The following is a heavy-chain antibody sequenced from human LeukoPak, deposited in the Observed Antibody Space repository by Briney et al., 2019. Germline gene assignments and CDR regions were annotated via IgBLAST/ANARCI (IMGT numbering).Heavy chain of an antibody. D-gene: IGHD5-18*01. Sequence: SETLSLTCTVSGGSISSGSYYWTWIRQPAGKGLEWIGRIYTSGSTNHNPSPKSRVTISLDTSKNQFSLKLISVTAADTAVYFCARERTDTSMDYWGQGTLVTVSS. CDR2: IYTSGST. J-gene: IGHJ4*02. CDR3: ARERTDTSMDY. CDR1: GGSISSGSYY. V-gene: IGHV4-61*02.